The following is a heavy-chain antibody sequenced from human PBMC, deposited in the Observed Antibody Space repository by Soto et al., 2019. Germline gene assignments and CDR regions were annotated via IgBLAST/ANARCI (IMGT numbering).Heavy chain of an antibody. CDR3: ARAASSDWPFEY. D-gene: IGHD6-19*01. CDR2: INAGNGNT. Sequence: ASVKVSCKASGFTFANYAIHWVRQAPGQRLEWMGWINAGNGNTKYSQKFQDTVTITRDTSASTAYMELSSLRSEDTAVYYWARAASSDWPFEYWGQGTLVTVSS. J-gene: IGHJ4*02. V-gene: IGHV1-3*01. CDR1: GFTFANYA.